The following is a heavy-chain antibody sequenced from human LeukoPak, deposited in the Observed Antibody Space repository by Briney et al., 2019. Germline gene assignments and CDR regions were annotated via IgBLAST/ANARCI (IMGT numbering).Heavy chain of an antibody. Sequence: NTSETLSLTCAVSGYSISSGYYWGWIRQPPGKGLEWTGSIYHNGGTYDNPSLKSRVSISVDTSKNQFSLKLSSVTAADTAIYYCVRAPGAYYFDYWGQGTLVTVSS. V-gene: IGHV4-38-2*01. CDR1: GYSISSGYY. D-gene: IGHD4-17*01. J-gene: IGHJ4*02. CDR3: VRAPGAYYFDY. CDR2: IYHNGGT.